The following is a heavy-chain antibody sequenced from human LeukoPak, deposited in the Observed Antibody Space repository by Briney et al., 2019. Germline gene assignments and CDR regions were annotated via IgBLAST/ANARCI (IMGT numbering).Heavy chain of an antibody. CDR2: IYHSGST. CDR3: AVERGVYGGNFDY. D-gene: IGHD4-23*01. Sequence: SETLSLTCAVSGGSISSSNWWSWVRQPPGKGLEWIGEIYHSGSTNYNPSLKSRVTMSVDTSKNQFSLKLSSVTAADTAVYYCAVERGVYGGNFDYWGQGTLVTVSS. CDR1: GGSISSSNW. J-gene: IGHJ4*02. V-gene: IGHV4-4*02.